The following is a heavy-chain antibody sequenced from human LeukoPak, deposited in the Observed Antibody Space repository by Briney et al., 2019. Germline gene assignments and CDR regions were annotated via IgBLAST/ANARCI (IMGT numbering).Heavy chain of an antibody. J-gene: IGHJ4*02. D-gene: IGHD3-10*01. CDR1: GYSISSGYY. Sequence: SETLSLTCTVSGYSISSGYYWGWIRQPPGKGLEWIGSIYHSGSTYYNPSLKSRVTISVDTSKNQFSLKLSSVTAADTAVYYCARDRDGSGSYYNYIVDYWGQGTLVTVSS. CDR2: IYHSGST. V-gene: IGHV4-38-2*02. CDR3: ARDRDGSGSYYNYIVDY.